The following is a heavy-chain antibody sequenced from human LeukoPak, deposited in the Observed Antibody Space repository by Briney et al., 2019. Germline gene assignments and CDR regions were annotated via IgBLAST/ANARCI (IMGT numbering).Heavy chain of an antibody. J-gene: IGHJ3*02. Sequence: GRSLRLSCAASGFTFDDYAMHWVRQAPGKGLEWVSGISWNSGSIGYADSVKGRFTISRDNAKNSLYLQMNSMRAADTALSYCAKAITGYCSSTSCPYAFDIWGQGTMVTVSS. D-gene: IGHD2-2*01. V-gene: IGHV3-9*01. CDR3: AKAITGYCSSTSCPYAFDI. CDR1: GFTFDDYA. CDR2: ISWNSGSI.